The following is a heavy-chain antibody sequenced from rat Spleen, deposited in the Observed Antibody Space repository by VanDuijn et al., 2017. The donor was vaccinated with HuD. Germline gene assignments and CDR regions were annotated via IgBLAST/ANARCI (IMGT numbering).Heavy chain of an antibody. Sequence: EVQLQESGPGLVKPSQSLSLTCSVTAYSITSSYRWNWIRKFPGNKLEWMGYINSAGSTNYNPSLKSRISITRNTSKNQFSLQVNSVTTEDTATYYCARAYYDGSYYDYWGQGVMVTVSS. D-gene: IGHD1-12*02. CDR1: AYSITSSYR. CDR2: INSAGST. J-gene: IGHJ2*01. V-gene: IGHV3-3*01. CDR3: ARAYYDGSYYDY.